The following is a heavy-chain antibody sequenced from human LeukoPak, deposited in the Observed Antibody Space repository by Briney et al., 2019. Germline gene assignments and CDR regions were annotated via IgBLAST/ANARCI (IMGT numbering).Heavy chain of an antibody. D-gene: IGHD6-19*01. V-gene: IGHV3-9*01. CDR2: ISWNSGST. J-gene: IGHJ5*02. CDR1: GFTFDDYA. Sequence: GGSLRLSCAASGFTFDDYAMHWVRQAPGKGLEWVSGISWNSGSTGYADSVKGRFTISRDNAKNSLYLQMNSLRAEDTALYYCAKDRPSSAVAGKNWFDPWGQGTLVTVSS. CDR3: AKDRPSSAVAGKNWFDP.